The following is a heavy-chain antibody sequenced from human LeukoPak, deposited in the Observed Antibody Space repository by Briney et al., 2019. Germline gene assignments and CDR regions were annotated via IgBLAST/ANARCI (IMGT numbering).Heavy chain of an antibody. CDR1: GYTFTSYG. CDR3: AGGGGGILTGYYRTYNWFDP. J-gene: IGHJ5*02. CDR2: ISAYNGNT. Sequence: ASVKVSCKASGYTFTSYGVSWVRQAPGQGLEWMGWISAYNGNTNYAQKLQGRVTMTTDTSTSTAYMELRSLRSDDTAVYYCAGGGGGILTGYYRTYNWFDPWGQGTLVTVSS. V-gene: IGHV1-18*01. D-gene: IGHD3-9*01.